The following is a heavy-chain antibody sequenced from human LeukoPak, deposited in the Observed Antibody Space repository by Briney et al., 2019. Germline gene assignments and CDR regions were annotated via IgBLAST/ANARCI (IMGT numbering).Heavy chain of an antibody. CDR1: GYTFTSYG. D-gene: IGHD3-3*01. CDR2: IGAYNGNT. J-gene: IGHJ6*03. CDR3: ARDGGPYDFWSGYSYYYYMDV. Sequence: ASVKVSCKASGYTFTSYGISWVRQALGQGLEWMGWIGAYNGNTNYAQKLQGRVTMTTDTSTSTAYMELRSLRSDDTAVYYCARDGGPYDFWSGYSYYYYMDVWGKGTTVTVSS. V-gene: IGHV1-18*01.